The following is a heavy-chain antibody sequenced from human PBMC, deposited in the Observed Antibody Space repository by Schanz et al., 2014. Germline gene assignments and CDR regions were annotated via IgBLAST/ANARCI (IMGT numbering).Heavy chain of an antibody. Sequence: GQLLESGGGLIQPGGSLRLSCAASGFTFSSYAMSWVRQAPGKGLEWVAVIWYDENNKYYADSVKGRFTISRDNSRNTLYLQMNSLRTEDTAVYYCASPSGYSDYGTYFDFWGQGTLVTVSS. V-gene: IGHV3-33*08. CDR2: IWYDENNK. J-gene: IGHJ4*02. CDR3: ASPSGYSDYGTYFDF. CDR1: GFTFSSYA. D-gene: IGHD5-12*01.